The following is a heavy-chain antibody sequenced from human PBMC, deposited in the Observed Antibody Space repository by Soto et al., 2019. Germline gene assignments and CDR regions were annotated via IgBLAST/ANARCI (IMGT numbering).Heavy chain of an antibody. CDR3: AKGRYGYTCGSFDY. Sequence: AISGSGGSTYYADSVKGRFTISRDNSKNTLYLQMNSLRAEDTAVYYCAKGRYGYTCGSFDYWGQGTLVTVSS. D-gene: IGHD5-18*01. CDR2: ISGSGGST. V-gene: IGHV3-23*01. J-gene: IGHJ4*02.